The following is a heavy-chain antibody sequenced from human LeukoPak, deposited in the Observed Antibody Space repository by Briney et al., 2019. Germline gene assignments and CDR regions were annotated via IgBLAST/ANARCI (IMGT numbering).Heavy chain of an antibody. V-gene: IGHV3-21*01. D-gene: IGHD1-1*01. Sequence: PGGSLRLSCAASGFTFSSYEMNWVRQAPGKGLEWVSSISSSSTYIHYADSVKGRFTISRDDAKNSLYLQMSSLRAEDTAVYYCARDHEQVVQLDAFDIWGQGTMVTVSS. CDR2: ISSSSTYI. J-gene: IGHJ3*02. CDR1: GFTFSSYE. CDR3: ARDHEQVVQLDAFDI.